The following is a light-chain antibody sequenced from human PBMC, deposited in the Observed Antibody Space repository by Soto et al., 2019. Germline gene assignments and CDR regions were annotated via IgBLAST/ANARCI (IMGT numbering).Light chain of an antibody. Sequence: QSVLTQPPSVSGAPGQGVTISCTGSSSNIGAGYDVHWYQQLPGTAPKLVIYDNNSRPSGVPDRFSGSKSGTSASLAITGLQADDEADYYCQSYDSSLSVVFGGGTKLTVL. CDR2: DNN. CDR1: SSNIGAGYD. V-gene: IGLV1-40*01. J-gene: IGLJ2*01. CDR3: QSYDSSLSVV.